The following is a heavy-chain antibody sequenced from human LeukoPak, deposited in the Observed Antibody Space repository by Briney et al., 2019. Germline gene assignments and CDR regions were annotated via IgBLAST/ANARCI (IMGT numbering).Heavy chain of an antibody. V-gene: IGHV4-34*09. Sequence: SETLSLTCAVYGGSFSGYYWSWIRQPPGKGLEWIGEINHSGSTNYNPSLKSRVTTSVDTSKNQFSLKLSSVTAADTAGYYCARDRGVYYYDSSGPEGYFDLWGRGTLVTVSS. J-gene: IGHJ2*01. CDR2: INHSGST. CDR3: ARDRGVYYYDSSGPEGYFDL. D-gene: IGHD3-22*01. CDR1: GGSFSGYY.